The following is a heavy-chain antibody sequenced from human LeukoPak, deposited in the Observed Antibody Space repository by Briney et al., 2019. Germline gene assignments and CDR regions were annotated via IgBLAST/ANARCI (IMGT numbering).Heavy chain of an antibody. CDR2: IFYTGST. D-gene: IGHD3-10*01. J-gene: IGHJ4*02. V-gene: IGHV4-59*01. CDR3: ARSGVGPPVTEPFDY. Sequence: SETLSLTCTVSGGSISTYYWSWIRQPPGKGLEWLGYIFYTGSTNYNPSLRSRVTISVDTSKNQFSLKLSSVTAADTAVYYCARSGVGPPVTEPFDYWGQGTLVIVFS. CDR1: GGSISTYY.